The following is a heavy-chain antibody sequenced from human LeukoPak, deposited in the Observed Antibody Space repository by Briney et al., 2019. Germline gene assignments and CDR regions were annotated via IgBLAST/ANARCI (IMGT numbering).Heavy chain of an antibody. V-gene: IGHV4-39*07. CDR3: VRGSGTYYVVDYFNY. CDR1: GDSITKSNDY. D-gene: IGHD1-26*01. CDR2: IYFSGPM. Sequence: KPSETLSLTCSVSGDSITKSNDYWGWIRQPPGKGLEYIESIYFSGPMYYNPSLKSRVSISIDKSKNQFSLKVKSVTAADTAMYYCVRGSGTYYVVDYFNYWGQGILVTVSS. J-gene: IGHJ4*02.